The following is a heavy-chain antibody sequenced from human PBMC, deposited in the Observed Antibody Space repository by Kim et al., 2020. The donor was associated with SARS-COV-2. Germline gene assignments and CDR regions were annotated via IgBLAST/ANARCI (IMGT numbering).Heavy chain of an antibody. Sequence: GGSLRLSCEASGFTFSSYAMHWVRQAPGKGLEWVAVKSYDGSNKYYADSVKGRFTISRDNSKNTLYLQMNSLRADDTAVYYCARDTSGNYYYGMDVWGQGTTVTVSS. CDR2: KSYDGSNK. D-gene: IGHD3-10*01. J-gene: IGHJ6*02. CDR1: GFTFSSYA. V-gene: IGHV3-30*04. CDR3: ARDTSGNYYYGMDV.